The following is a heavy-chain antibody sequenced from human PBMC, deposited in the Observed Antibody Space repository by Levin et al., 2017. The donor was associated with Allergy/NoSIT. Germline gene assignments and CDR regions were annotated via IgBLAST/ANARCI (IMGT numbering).Heavy chain of an antibody. CDR1: GGSISSYY. J-gene: IGHJ5*02. CDR2: IHYTGYT. V-gene: IGHV4-59*08. Sequence: TGGSLRLSCTVSGGSISSYYWSWIRQSPGKRPEWIGYIHYTGYTNYSPSLKSRVTISLDTSKNQFSLKLTSVTAADTAVYSCARSAHVTVIPAAIFAFDPWGQGILVTVSS. CDR3: ARSAHVTVIPAAIFAFDP. D-gene: IGHD2-2*01.